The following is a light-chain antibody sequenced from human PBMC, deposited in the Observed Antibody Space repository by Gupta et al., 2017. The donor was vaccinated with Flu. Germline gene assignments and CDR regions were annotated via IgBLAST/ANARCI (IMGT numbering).Light chain of an antibody. V-gene: IGLV2-18*02. Sequence: QSALTQPASISGSPGQSITISCTGTSSDFGSYNRVSWYQPPPGTAPKLMISEVSNRPSGVPDRFSGSKSGNTASLTISGLQAEDEADYYCSSYTSSNTWVFGGGTKLTVL. J-gene: IGLJ3*02. CDR2: EVS. CDR3: SSYTSSNTWV. CDR1: SSDFGSYNR.